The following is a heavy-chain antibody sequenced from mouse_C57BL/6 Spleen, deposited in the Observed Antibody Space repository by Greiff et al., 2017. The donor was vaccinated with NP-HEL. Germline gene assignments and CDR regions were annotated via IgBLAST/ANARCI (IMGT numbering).Heavy chain of an antibody. Sequence: QVQLQQPGAEMVRPGSSVKLSCKASGYTFTSYWMHWVKQRPIQGLEWIGNIDPSDSETHYNQKFKDKATLTVDKSSSTAYMQLSSLTSEDSAVYYCARYGRAMDYWGQGTSVTVSS. CDR2: IDPSDSET. J-gene: IGHJ4*01. D-gene: IGHD1-1*01. CDR1: GYTFTSYW. CDR3: ARYGRAMDY. V-gene: IGHV1-52*01.